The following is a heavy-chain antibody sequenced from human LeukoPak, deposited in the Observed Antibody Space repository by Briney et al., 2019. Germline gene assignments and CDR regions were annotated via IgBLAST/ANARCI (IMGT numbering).Heavy chain of an antibody. CDR3: ANFPTRSSTCN. CDR2: ISYDGSNK. D-gene: IGHD2-2*01. Sequence: PGGSLRLSCAASGFTFSSYGMHWVRQAPGKGLEWVAVISYDGSNKYYADSVKGRFTISRDNSKNTLYLQMNSLRAEDTAVYYCANFPTRSSTCNWGQGTLVTVSS. V-gene: IGHV3-30*18. J-gene: IGHJ4*02. CDR1: GFTFSSYG.